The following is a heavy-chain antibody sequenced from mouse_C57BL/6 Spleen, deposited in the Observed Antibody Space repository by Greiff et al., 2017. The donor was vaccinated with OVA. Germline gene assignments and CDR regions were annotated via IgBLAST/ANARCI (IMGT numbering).Heavy chain of an antibody. D-gene: IGHD2-3*01. CDR3: AIYDGYHYYAMDY. CDR1: GYTFTSYW. Sequence: QVQLQQPGAELVKPGASVKLSCKASGYTFTSYWMQWVKQRPGQGLEWIGEIDPSDSYTNYNQKFKGKATLTVDTSSSTAYMQLSSLTSEDSAVYYCAIYDGYHYYAMDYWGQGTSVTVSS. V-gene: IGHV1-50*01. J-gene: IGHJ4*01. CDR2: IDPSDSYT.